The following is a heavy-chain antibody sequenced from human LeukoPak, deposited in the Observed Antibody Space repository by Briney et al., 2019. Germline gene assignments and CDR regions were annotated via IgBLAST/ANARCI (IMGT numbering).Heavy chain of an antibody. V-gene: IGHV4-59*01. CDR3: ARVDEGGYYYYGMDV. CDR2: IYSSGST. CDR1: AGSISSYY. J-gene: IGHJ6*02. Sequence: SETLSLTCTVSAGSISSYYWSWVRQPPGKGLEWIGYIYSSGSTNYNPSLKSRVTISVDTSKNQFSLKLSSVTAADTAVYYCARVDEGGYYYYGMDVWGQGTTVTVSS. D-gene: IGHD3-16*01.